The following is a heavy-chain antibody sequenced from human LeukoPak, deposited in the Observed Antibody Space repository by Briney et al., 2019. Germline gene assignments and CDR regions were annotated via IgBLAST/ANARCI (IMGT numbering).Heavy chain of an antibody. Sequence: GGSLRLSCAASGFTFSSYSMNWVRQAPGKGLEWVSSISSSSSYIYYADSVKGRFTISRDNSKNTLYLQMNSLRAEDTAVYYCAKDFITPPLPGYYYYYMDVWGKGTTVTVSS. CDR3: AKDFITPPLPGYYYYYMDV. V-gene: IGHV3-21*01. J-gene: IGHJ6*03. CDR2: ISSSSSYI. CDR1: GFTFSSYS.